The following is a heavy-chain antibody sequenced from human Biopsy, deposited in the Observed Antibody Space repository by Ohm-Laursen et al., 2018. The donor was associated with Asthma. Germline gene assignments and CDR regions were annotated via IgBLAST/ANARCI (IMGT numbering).Heavy chain of an antibody. CDR3: ASDFPKDYVRYNFQF. D-gene: IGHD4-17*01. CDR1: GYSLTDLS. J-gene: IGHJ4*02. Sequence: SVKVSCKISGYSLTDLSMHWVRQAPGQGLEWMGGHDHEEGGTANARRFQGRVTMTEDTSTDTAFMELSSLSSDDTAVYYCASDFPKDYVRYNFQFWGQGTLVTVSS. CDR2: HDHEEGGT. V-gene: IGHV1-24*01.